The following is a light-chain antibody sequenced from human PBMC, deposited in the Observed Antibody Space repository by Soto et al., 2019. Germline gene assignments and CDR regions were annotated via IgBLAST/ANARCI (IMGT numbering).Light chain of an antibody. V-gene: IGLV2-8*01. CDR1: SSDVGGYNY. CDR3: SSYAGNSNLV. J-gene: IGLJ3*02. CDR2: EVT. Sequence: QSVLTQPPSASGSPGQSVTISCTGTSSDVGGYNYVSWYQQHPGKAPKLMIYEVTKRPSGVPDRFSGTKSANTASLTVSGLQVEDEADYYCSSYAGNSNLVFGGGTKVTVL.